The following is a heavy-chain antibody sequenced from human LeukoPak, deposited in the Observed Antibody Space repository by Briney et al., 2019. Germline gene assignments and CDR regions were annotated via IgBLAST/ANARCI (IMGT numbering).Heavy chain of an antibody. V-gene: IGHV4-59*08. Sequence: NTSETLSLTCTVSGGSISSYYWSWIRQPPGKGLEWIGYIYYSGSTNYNPSLKSRVTISVDTSKSQFSLKLSSVTAADTAVYYCARQGATYWDAFVIWGQGTMVTVSS. D-gene: IGHD5-12*01. CDR1: GGSISSYY. CDR3: ARQGATYWDAFVI. J-gene: IGHJ3*02. CDR2: IYYSGST.